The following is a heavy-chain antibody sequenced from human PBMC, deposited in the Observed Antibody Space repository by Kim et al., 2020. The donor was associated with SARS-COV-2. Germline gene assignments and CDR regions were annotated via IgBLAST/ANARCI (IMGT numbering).Heavy chain of an antibody. CDR2: ISYSGST. Sequence: SETLSLTCTVSGGSISSYYWSWIRQPPGKGLEWIGYISYSGSTHYNPSLKSRVTISVDTSKNQFSLMLTSVTAADTAVYYCARVRYEILIGPYGMDVWGPGTTVTVSS. CDR3: ARVRYEILIGPYGMDV. CDR1: GGSISSYY. J-gene: IGHJ6*02. D-gene: IGHD3-9*01. V-gene: IGHV4-59*12.